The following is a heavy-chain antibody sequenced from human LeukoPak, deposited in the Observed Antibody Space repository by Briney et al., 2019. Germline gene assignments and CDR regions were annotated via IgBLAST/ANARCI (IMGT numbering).Heavy chain of an antibody. CDR1: GFTFTSSA. CDR2: IVVGSGNT. Sequence: AASVKVSCKASGFTFTSSAVQWVRQARGQRLEWIGWIVVGSGNTNYAQKFQERVTITRDMSTSTAYMELSSLRSEDTAVYYCAAVAGSYTNLDYWGQGTLVTVSS. J-gene: IGHJ4*02. V-gene: IGHV1-58*01. CDR3: AAVAGSYTNLDY. D-gene: IGHD1-26*01.